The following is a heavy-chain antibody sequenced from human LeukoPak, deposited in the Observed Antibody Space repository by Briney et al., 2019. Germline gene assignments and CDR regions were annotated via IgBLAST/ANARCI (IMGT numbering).Heavy chain of an antibody. J-gene: IGHJ4*02. CDR1: GFTFSSYG. CDR3: ARDSGPGYSVGILDY. CDR2: IWYDGSNK. V-gene: IGHV3-33*08. D-gene: IGHD2-15*01. Sequence: GGSLRLSCAASGFTFSSYGMHWVRQAPGKGLEWVAVIWYDGSNKYYADSVKGRFTISRDNSKNTLYLQMNSLRAEDTAVYYCARDSGPGYSVGILDYWGQGTLVTVSS.